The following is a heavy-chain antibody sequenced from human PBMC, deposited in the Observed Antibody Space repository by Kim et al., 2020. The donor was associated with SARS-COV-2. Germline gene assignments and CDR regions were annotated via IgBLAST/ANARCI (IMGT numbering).Heavy chain of an antibody. CDR1: GFTFSSYS. V-gene: IGHV3-48*02. J-gene: IGHJ6*02. Sequence: GGSLRLSCAASGFTFSSYSMNWVRQAPGKGLEWVSYISSSSSTIYYADSVKGRFTISRDNAKNSLYLQMNSLRDEDTAVYYCARDPPGYSSGWYSELNYYYYGMDVWGQGTTVTVSS. CDR2: ISSSSSTI. CDR3: ARDPPGYSSGWYSELNYYYYGMDV. D-gene: IGHD6-19*01.